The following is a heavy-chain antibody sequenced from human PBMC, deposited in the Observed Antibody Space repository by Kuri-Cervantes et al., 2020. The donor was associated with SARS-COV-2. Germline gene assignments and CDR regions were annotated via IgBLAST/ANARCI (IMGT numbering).Heavy chain of an antibody. CDR2: INPDGSYT. J-gene: IGHJ4*02. Sequence: GESLKISCAASGFTFSGHWIHWVRQAPGKGLVWVSRINPDGSYTNNADSVKGRFTLSRDNAKNMLLLQMNSLRAEDTAVYYCVRDGDHWNFDYWGQGTPVTVSS. CDR3: VRDGDHWNFDY. CDR1: GFTFSGHW. D-gene: IGHD1-1*01. V-gene: IGHV3-74*01.